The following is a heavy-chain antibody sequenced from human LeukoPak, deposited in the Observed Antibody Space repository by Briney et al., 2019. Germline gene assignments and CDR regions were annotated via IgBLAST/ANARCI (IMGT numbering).Heavy chain of an antibody. CDR3: ARDARTVGITMIVVGFDY. J-gene: IGHJ4*02. Sequence: GGSLRLSCAASGYTFSSYAMYWVRQSPGKGLEWVAVISYDGSNKYYADSVKGRFTISRDNSKNTLYLQMNSLRAEDTAVYYCARDARTVGITMIVVGFDYWGQGTLVTVSS. CDR2: ISYDGSNK. V-gene: IGHV3-30*04. CDR1: GYTFSSYA. D-gene: IGHD3-22*01.